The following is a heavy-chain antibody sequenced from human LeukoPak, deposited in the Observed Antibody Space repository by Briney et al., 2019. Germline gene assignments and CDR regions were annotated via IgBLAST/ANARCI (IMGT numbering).Heavy chain of an antibody. V-gene: IGHV1-2*02. CDR2: INPNSGGT. J-gene: IGHJ4*02. D-gene: IGHD5-18*01. CDR3: ARVDTAMAGGY. CDR1: GYTFTGYY. Sequence: ASVKVSCKASGYTFTGYYMHWVRQAPGQGLEWMGWINPNSGGTNYAQKFQGRVTMTRDTSISTAYMELSRPRSDDTAVYCCARVDTAMAGGYWGQGTLVTVSS.